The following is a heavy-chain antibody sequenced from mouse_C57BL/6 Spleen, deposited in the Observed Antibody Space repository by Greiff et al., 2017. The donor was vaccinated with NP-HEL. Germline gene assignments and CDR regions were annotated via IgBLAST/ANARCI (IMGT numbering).Heavy chain of an antibody. CDR2: IYPGSGNT. Sequence: QVQLKQSGAELVRPGASVKLSCKASGYTFTDYYINWVKQRPGQGLEWIARIYPGSGNTYYNEKFKGKATLTAEKSSSTAYMQLSSLTSEDSAVYFCARSYYSNLFAYWGQGTLVTVSA. J-gene: IGHJ3*01. D-gene: IGHD2-5*01. V-gene: IGHV1-76*01. CDR3: ARSYYSNLFAY. CDR1: GYTFTDYY.